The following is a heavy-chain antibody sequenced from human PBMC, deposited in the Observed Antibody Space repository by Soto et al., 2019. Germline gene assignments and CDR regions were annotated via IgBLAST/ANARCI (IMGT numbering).Heavy chain of an antibody. CDR3: ASVDRSAVTALSWFDP. CDR1: GGPFNVYA. D-gene: IGHD2-21*02. CDR2: LNPVFRTI. J-gene: IGHJ5*02. V-gene: IGHV1-69*01. Sequence: QVQLVQSGAEVKTPGSSVKVSCKASGGPFNVYAISWMRQAPGQGLEGRGGLNPVFRTINYAQKFQGRVTISADESTSTAYMEMSSLTSEDTAVFYCASVDRSAVTALSWFDPWGQGTLVTVSS.